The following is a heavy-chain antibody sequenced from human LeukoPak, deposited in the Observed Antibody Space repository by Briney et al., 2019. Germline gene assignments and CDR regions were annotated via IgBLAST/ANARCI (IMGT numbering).Heavy chain of an antibody. CDR1: GFTFSNAC. Sequence: GRSLRLSCAASGFTFSNACMSWVRQAPGTGQEWVGRIKSKNDGGTTDYAAPVKGRFTISRDDSKNTLYLQMNSLKTEDTAVYYCTPAPARGSGWYAYWGQGTLVTVSS. CDR3: TPAPARGSGWYAY. V-gene: IGHV3-15*01. J-gene: IGHJ4*02. D-gene: IGHD6-19*01. CDR2: IKSKNDGGTT.